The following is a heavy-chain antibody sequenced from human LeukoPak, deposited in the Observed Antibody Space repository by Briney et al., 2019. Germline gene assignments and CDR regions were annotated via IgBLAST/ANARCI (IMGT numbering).Heavy chain of an antibody. D-gene: IGHD6-25*01. CDR3: ARGRVAASTGYYYYYYMDV. CDR2: INHSGST. J-gene: IGHJ6*03. CDR1: GGSFSGYY. Sequence: KTSETLSLTCAVYGGSFSGYYWSWIRQPPGKGLEWIGEINHSGSTNYNPSLKSRVTISVDTSKNQFSLKLSSVTAADTAVYYCARGRVAASTGYYYYYYMDVWGKGTTVTVSS. V-gene: IGHV4-34*01.